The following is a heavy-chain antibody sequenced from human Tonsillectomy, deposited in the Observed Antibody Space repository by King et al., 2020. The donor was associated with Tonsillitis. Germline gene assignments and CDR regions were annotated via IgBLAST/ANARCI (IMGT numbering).Heavy chain of an antibody. CDR3: ARDRSGSGSYYSPFDY. V-gene: IGHV4-61*02. Sequence: QLQESGPGLVEPSQTLSLTCTVSGGSISSGSYYWSWIRQPAGKGLEWIGRIYISGSTNYNPSLKSRVTMSVATSKNQFSLKVTSVTAADTAVYYCARDRSGSGSYYSPFDYWGQGTLVTVSS. CDR1: GGSISSGSYY. J-gene: IGHJ4*02. D-gene: IGHD3-10*01. CDR2: IYISGST.